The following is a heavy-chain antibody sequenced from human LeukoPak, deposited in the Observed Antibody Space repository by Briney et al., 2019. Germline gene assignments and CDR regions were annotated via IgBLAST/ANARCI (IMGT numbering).Heavy chain of an antibody. CDR2: VSPYNDNT. V-gene: IGHV1-18*01. Sequence: ASVKVSCKASGYTFTRTGINWVRQAPGQGLEWMGWVSPYNDNTKYAQKFQGRLTVTTDTPTTTAYMDLRSLRSDDTAVYYCTRDHLAAAGSDAFDIWGQGTMVTVSS. CDR1: GYTFTRTG. D-gene: IGHD6-13*01. J-gene: IGHJ3*02. CDR3: TRDHLAAAGSDAFDI.